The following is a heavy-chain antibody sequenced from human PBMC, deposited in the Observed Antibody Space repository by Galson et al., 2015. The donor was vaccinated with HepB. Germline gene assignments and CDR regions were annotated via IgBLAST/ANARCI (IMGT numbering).Heavy chain of an antibody. D-gene: IGHD2-15*01. CDR3: ARDITDNRYCSAIACYFHF. CDR2: INAGTGNT. V-gene: IGHV1-3*01. Sequence: SVKVSCKASGYTFTNYVLQWVRQAPGERLEWMGWINAGTGNTKYSPTFQGRVAITRESSASTVYMELSGLRFEDTAVYYCARDITDNRYCSAIACYFHFWGQGALVTVSS. CDR1: GYTFTNYV. J-gene: IGHJ4*02.